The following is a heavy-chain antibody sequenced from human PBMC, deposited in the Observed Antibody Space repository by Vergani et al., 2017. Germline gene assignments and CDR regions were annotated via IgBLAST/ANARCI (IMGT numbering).Heavy chain of an antibody. J-gene: IGHJ6*02. CDR3: ARDRVDIVATTTYYYYYYGMDV. V-gene: IGHV3-23*01. CDR2: ISASGGST. Sequence: EVQLLESGGGLVQPGESLRLSCTVSGFTFTSYGISWVRQAPGKGLEWVSGISASGGSTYYTDSVKGRFIISRDISKNTLYLQMNSLRAEDTAVYYCARDRVDIVATTTYYYYYYGMDVWGQGTTVTVSS. CDR1: GFTFTSYG. D-gene: IGHD5-12*01.